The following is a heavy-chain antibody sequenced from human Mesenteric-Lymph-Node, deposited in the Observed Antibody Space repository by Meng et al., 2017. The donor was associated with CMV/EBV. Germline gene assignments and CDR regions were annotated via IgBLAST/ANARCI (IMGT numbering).Heavy chain of an antibody. CDR2: ISFDGSNK. CDR1: RFSFSYYT. D-gene: IGHD6-19*01. CDR3: ARGGYSSGWGGGNSYYYYGMDV. Sequence: GESLKISCAASRFSFSYYTMHWVRQAPGKGLEWVAIISFDGSNKYYADSVKGRFTISRDNSKNTLYLQMDSLRTEDAAVYYCARGGYSSGWGGGNSYYYYGMDVWGQGTTVTVSS. J-gene: IGHJ6*02. V-gene: IGHV3-30-3*01.